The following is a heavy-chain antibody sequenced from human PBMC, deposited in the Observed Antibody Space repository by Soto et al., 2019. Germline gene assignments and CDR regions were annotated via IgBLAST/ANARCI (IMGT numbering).Heavy chain of an antibody. CDR3: ARSYCTNGVCAHFDY. J-gene: IGHJ4*02. D-gene: IGHD2-8*01. V-gene: IGHV1-69*13. CDR2: IIPIFGTA. CDR1: GGTFSSYA. Sequence: SVKVSCKASGGTFSSYAISWVRRAPGQGLEWMGGIIPIFGTANYAQKFQGRVTITADESTSTAYMELSSLRSEDTAVYYCARSYCTNGVCAHFDYWGQGTLVTVSS.